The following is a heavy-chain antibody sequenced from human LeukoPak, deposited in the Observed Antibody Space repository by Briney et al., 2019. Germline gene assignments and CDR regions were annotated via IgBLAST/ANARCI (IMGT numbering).Heavy chain of an antibody. J-gene: IGHJ4*02. Sequence: PGGSLRLSCAASGFTFSNNWMTWVRQAPGKGLEWVANIKEDGSEKNYVDSVKGRFTISRDNAKNSLYPQMNSLRAEDTAVYYCARDGGWYPVDYWGQGTLVTVSS. V-gene: IGHV3-7*01. CDR1: GFTFSNNW. CDR2: IKEDGSEK. D-gene: IGHD6-19*01. CDR3: ARDGGWYPVDY.